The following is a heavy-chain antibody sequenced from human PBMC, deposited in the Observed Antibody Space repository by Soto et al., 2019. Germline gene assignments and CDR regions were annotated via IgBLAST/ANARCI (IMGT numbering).Heavy chain of an antibody. CDR3: ARERYYDSSGYYSYFQH. D-gene: IGHD3-22*01. Sequence: SVKVSCKASGGTFSSYAISWVRQAPGQGLEWMGGIIPIFGTANYAQKFQGRVTITADESTSTAYMELSSLRSEDTAVYYCARERYYDSSGYYSYFQHWGQGTLVTVSS. CDR2: IIPIFGTA. CDR1: GGTFSSYA. V-gene: IGHV1-69*13. J-gene: IGHJ1*01.